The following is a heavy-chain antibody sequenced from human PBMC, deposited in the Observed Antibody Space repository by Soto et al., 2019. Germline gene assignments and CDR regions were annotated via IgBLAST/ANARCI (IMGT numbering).Heavy chain of an antibody. J-gene: IGHJ4*02. Sequence: GGSLRLSCAASGFTFSSYAMSWVRQAPGKGLEWVSAISGSGGSTYYADSVKGRFTISRDNSKNTLYLQMNSLRAEDTAVYYCAKHGTGYSSCWYFLGPLMTLFAYWGQGTRVTVSS. CDR2: ISGSGGST. CDR1: GFTFSSYA. CDR3: AKHGTGYSSCWYFLGPLMTLFAY. V-gene: IGHV3-23*01. D-gene: IGHD6-13*01.